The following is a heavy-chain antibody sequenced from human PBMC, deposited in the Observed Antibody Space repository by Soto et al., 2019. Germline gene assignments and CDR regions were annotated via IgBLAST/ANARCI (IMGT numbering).Heavy chain of an antibody. D-gene: IGHD6-13*01. CDR3: ARTSAAGKYYYGMDV. V-gene: IGHV5-51*01. CDR2: IYPGDPDT. Sequence: PGESLKISCKGSGYSFTSYWIGWVRQMPGKGLEWMGIIYPGDPDTRYSPSFQGQVTISADKSISTAYLQWSSLKASDTAMYYCARTSAAGKYYYGMDVWGQGTTVTVS. CDR1: GYSFTSYW. J-gene: IGHJ6*02.